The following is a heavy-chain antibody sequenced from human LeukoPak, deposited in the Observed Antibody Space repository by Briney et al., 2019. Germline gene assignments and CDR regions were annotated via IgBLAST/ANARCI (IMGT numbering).Heavy chain of an antibody. J-gene: IGHJ3*01. Sequence: GGSLRPSCAASGFSFSSHGMHWVRQAPGKGLEWVALIWFDGSQIYYSDSVKGRFTISRDNSKNTLYLQMNSLSAEDTAMYYCAGWNGADSSGSYFVWGQGTTVTVSS. CDR2: IWFDGSQI. V-gene: IGHV3-33*01. CDR3: AGWNGADSSGSYFV. D-gene: IGHD3-22*01. CDR1: GFSFSSHG.